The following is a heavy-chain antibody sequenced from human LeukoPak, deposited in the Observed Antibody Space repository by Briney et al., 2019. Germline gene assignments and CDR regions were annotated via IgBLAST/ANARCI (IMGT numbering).Heavy chain of an antibody. D-gene: IGHD3-3*01. CDR2: INHSGST. CDR3: ARAGYYDFWSGYPNWFDP. J-gene: IGHJ5*02. V-gene: IGHV4-34*01. CDR1: GGSFSGYY. Sequence: SETLSLTCAVFGGSFSGYYWSWIRQPPGKGLEWIGEINHSGSTNYNPSLKSRVTISVDTSKNQFSLKLSSVTAADTAVYYRARAGYYDFWSGYPNWFDPWGQGTLVTVSS.